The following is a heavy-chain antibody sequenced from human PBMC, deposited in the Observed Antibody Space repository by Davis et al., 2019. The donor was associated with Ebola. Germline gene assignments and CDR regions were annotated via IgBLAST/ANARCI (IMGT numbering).Heavy chain of an antibody. CDR3: TLLQEHL. CDR1: GFTFSDYY. V-gene: IGHV3-11*01. Sequence: GGSLRLSCAASGFTFSDYYMSRIRQAPGKGLEWVSYISSSGSTIYYADSVKGRFTISRDNAKNSLYLQMNSLHQGPIGLPPGTLLQEHLWG. CDR2: ISSSGSTI. J-gene: IGHJ6*01.